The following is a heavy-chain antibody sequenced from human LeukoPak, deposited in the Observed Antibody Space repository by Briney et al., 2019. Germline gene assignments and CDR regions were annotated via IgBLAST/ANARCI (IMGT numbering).Heavy chain of an antibody. Sequence: ASVKVSCRSSGYTFTTYGITWVRQAPGQGLEWMGWISTYNGNTNYAQKLQGRVTMTTDTSTSTAYMELRSLRSDDTAVYYCARDRMDTGTYFDYWGQGTLVTVSS. J-gene: IGHJ4*02. V-gene: IGHV1-18*01. CDR1: GYTFTTYG. CDR3: ARDRMDTGTYFDY. D-gene: IGHD5-18*01. CDR2: ISTYNGNT.